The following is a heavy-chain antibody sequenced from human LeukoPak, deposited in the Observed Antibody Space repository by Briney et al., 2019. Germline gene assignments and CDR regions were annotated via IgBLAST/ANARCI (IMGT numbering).Heavy chain of an antibody. CDR3: ARERAYRYYYGSGNWFDP. CDR2: IHTSGST. J-gene: IGHJ5*02. CDR1: GGSISSYY. D-gene: IGHD3-10*01. V-gene: IGHV4-4*07. Sequence: PSETLSLTRTVSGGSISSYYWSWIRQPAGKGLEWIGRIHTSGSTNYSPSLKSRVTISVDTSKNQFSLKLSSVTAADTAVYYCARERAYRYYYGSGNWFDPWGQGTLVTVSS.